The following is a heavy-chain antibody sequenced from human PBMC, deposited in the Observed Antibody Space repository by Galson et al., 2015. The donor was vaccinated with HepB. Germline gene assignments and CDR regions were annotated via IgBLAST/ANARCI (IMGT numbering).Heavy chain of an antibody. CDR3: GSFLGGTAMGNYFDY. V-gene: IGHV3-23*01. J-gene: IGHJ4*02. CDR1: GFTFSSYA. Sequence: SLRLSCAASGFTFSSYAMSWVRQAPGKGLEWVSAISGSGGSTYYADSVKGRFTISRDNSKNTLYLQMNSLRAEDTAVYYCGSFLGGTAMGNYFDYWGQGTLVTVSS. CDR2: ISGSGGST. D-gene: IGHD5-18*01.